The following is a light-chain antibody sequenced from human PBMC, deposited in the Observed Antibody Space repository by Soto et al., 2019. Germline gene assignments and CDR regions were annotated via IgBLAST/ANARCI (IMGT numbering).Light chain of an antibody. CDR2: GTS. CDR3: QPYGSSRT. V-gene: IGKV3-20*01. CDR1: QSAGNTY. Sequence: EIELTQSPGTLSLSPGERATLSCRASQSAGNTYLAWYQQKPGQAPRLLIYGTSSRATGIPDRFSGSGSGTEFTLTIDRVEPEDFAVYYCQPYGSSRTFGQGTKVEV. J-gene: IGKJ1*01.